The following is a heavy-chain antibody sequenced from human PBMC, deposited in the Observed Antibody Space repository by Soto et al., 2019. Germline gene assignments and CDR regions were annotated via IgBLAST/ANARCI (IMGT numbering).Heavy chain of an antibody. V-gene: IGHV4-59*01. Sequence: PSETLSLTCTVSGGSISSYYWSWIRQPPGKGLEWIGYIYYSGSTNHNPSLKSRVTISVDTSKNQFSLKLSSVTAADTAVYYCARELGGMASGSFDYWGQGTLVTVSS. CDR3: ARELGGMASGSFDY. J-gene: IGHJ4*02. D-gene: IGHD1-26*01. CDR2: IYYSGST. CDR1: GGSISSYY.